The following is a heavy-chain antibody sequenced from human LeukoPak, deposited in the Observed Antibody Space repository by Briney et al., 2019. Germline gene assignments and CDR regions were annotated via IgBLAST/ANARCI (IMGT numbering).Heavy chain of an antibody. D-gene: IGHD4-23*01. CDR3: ARVSYGGNLPDFDY. J-gene: IGHJ4*02. Sequence: ASVTVSCKASGYTFTSYGISWVRQAPGQGLEWMGWISAYNGNTNYAQKLQGRVTMTTDTSTSTAYMELRSLRSDDTAVYYCARVSYGGNLPDFDYWGQGTLVTVSS. CDR2: ISAYNGNT. V-gene: IGHV1-18*01. CDR1: GYTFTSYG.